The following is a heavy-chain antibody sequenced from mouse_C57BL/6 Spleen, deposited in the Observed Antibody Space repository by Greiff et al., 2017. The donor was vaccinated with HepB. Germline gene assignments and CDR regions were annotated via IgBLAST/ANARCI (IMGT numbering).Heavy chain of an antibody. V-gene: IGHV1-78*01. CDR2: IYPRDSST. Sequence: QVQLQQSDAELVKPGASVKISCKASGYTFTDYTIHWMKQRPEQGLEWIGNIYPRDSSTKYTEKFKGKATLTADKSTSTAYMQLNSLTSEDSAVYFCARDYDEGPSFAYWGQGTLVTVSA. J-gene: IGHJ3*01. CDR3: ARDYDEGPSFAY. D-gene: IGHD1-1*01. CDR1: GYTFTDYT.